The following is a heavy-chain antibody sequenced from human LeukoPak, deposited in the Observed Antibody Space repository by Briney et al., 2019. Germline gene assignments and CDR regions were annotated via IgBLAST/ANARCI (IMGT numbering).Heavy chain of an antibody. CDR3: ARDFEMATIPFDY. D-gene: IGHD5-24*01. CDR2: ILDDGRHR. Sequence: GGSLRLSCTASGFTFSRYGMHWVRQAPGKGLDWVAAILDDGRHRDCADSVKGRFTVSRDNSRNTLYLQMNSLRTEDTAVYYCARDFEMATIPFDYWGQGTLVTVSS. V-gene: IGHV3-30*03. J-gene: IGHJ4*02. CDR1: GFTFSRYG.